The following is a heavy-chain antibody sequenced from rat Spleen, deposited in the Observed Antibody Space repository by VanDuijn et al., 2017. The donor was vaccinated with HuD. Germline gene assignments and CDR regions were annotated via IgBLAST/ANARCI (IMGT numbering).Heavy chain of an antibody. V-gene: IGHV5-25*01. J-gene: IGHJ1*01. D-gene: IGHD1-2*01. Sequence: EVQLVESGGGLVQPGRSLKLSCVASGFSFTDYNMAWVRQAPTKDLQWVTSISTGGGYTYYRDSVKGRFTISRDNAKNTLYLQMDSLRSEDTATYYCARDYSNYFPYWYFDFWGPGTMVTVSS. CDR2: ISTGGGYT. CDR3: ARDYSNYFPYWYFDF. CDR1: GFSFTDYN.